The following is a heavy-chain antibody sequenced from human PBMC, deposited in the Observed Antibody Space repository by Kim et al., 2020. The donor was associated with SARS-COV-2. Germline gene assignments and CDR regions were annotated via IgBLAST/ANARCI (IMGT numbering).Heavy chain of an antibody. CDR2: GSQK. Sequence: GSQKYYEDSAKGRFTIARDNAKNSVYLQMNSLRGEDTAVYYCARGRGVDYWGQGTLVTVSS. V-gene: IGHV3-7*04. CDR3: ARGRGVDY. J-gene: IGHJ4*02.